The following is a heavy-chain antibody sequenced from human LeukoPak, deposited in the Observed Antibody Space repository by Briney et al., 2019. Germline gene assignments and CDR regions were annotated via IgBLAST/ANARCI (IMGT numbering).Heavy chain of an antibody. D-gene: IGHD5-12*01. V-gene: IGHV4-4*07. CDR2: FYSGGGT. CDR3: ARVYSGYDLPGSLANYYFDY. CDR1: GGSISSYY. Sequence: SETLSLTCTVSGGSISSYYWSWIRQPAGKGLEWIGRFYSGGGTDYNPSLKSRVTMSVDTFKNQFSLKLSSVTAADTAVYYCARVYSGYDLPGSLANYYFDYWGQGTLVTVSS. J-gene: IGHJ4*02.